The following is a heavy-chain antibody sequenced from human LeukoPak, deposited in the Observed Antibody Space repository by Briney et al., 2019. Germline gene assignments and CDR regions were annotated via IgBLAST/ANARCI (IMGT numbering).Heavy chain of an antibody. Sequence: PSETLSLTCTVSGYSISSGYYWGWIRQPPGKGLEWIGSIYHSGSTYYNPSLKSRVTISVDASKNQFSLKLNSVTAADTAVYYCARDHGGWLQPEAFDIWGQGTMVTVSS. D-gene: IGHD5-24*01. CDR2: IYHSGST. CDR3: ARDHGGWLQPEAFDI. V-gene: IGHV4-38-2*02. J-gene: IGHJ3*02. CDR1: GYSISSGYY.